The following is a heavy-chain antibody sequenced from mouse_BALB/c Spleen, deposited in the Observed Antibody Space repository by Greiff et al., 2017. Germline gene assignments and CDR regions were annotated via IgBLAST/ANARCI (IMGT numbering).Heavy chain of an antibody. J-gene: IGHJ1*01. V-gene: IGHV2-6-7*01. CDR3: DRSSYGNYDGYFDD. CDR2: IWGGGST. D-gene: IGHD2-1*01. Sequence: QVQLKQSGPGLVAPSQSLSITCTVSGFSLTGYGVHWVRQPPGKGLEWLGVIWGGGSTDYNSALKSRLSISKDNSKSQGFLKMNSLQTDDTAMYYCDRSSYGNYDGYFDDWGAGTTVTVAS. CDR1: GFSLTGYG.